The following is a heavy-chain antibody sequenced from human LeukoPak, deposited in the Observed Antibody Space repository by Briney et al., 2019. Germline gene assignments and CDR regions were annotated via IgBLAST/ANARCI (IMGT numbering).Heavy chain of an antibody. J-gene: IGHJ4*02. CDR1: GGSISSYY. D-gene: IGHD3-3*01. CDR3: ARGIFGVVIPREYYFDY. CDR2: IYYSGST. Sequence: SETLSLTCTVSGGSISSYYWSWIRQPPGKGLEWIGHIYYSGSTNYNPSLKSRVTISVDTSKNQFSLKLSSVTAADTAVYYCARGIFGVVIPREYYFDYWGQGTLVTVSS. V-gene: IGHV4-59*01.